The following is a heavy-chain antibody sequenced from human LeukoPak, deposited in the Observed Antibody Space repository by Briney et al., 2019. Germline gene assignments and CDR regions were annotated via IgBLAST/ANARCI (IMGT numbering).Heavy chain of an antibody. Sequence: SETLSLTCTVSGGSISSFYWTWIRQPPGKGLEWIGSIYYSGSTYYNPSLKSRVTISVDTSKNQFSLKLSSVTAADTAVYYCARHAAYGFDPWGQGTLVTVSS. CDR2: IYYSGST. D-gene: IGHD2-21*01. V-gene: IGHV4-59*05. J-gene: IGHJ5*02. CDR3: ARHAAYGFDP. CDR1: GGSISSFY.